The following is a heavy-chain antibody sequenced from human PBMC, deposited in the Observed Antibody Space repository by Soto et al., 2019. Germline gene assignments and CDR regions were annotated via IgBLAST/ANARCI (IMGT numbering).Heavy chain of an antibody. D-gene: IGHD2-2*01. CDR1: GFSVSIYA. V-gene: IGHV3-30-3*01. J-gene: IGHJ4*02. CDR2: ISYDGSNK. CDR3: ARDPLSSSYFDY. Sequence: PWWSMRLACAASGFSVSIYAMHWVGQAPGKGLEWVAVISYDGSNKYYADSVKGRFTISRDNSKNTLYLQMNSLRAEDTAVYYCARDPLSSSYFDYWGQGTLVTVSS.